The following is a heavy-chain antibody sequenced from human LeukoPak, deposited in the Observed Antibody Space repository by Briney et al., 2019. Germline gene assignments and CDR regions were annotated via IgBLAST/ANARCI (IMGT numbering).Heavy chain of an antibody. V-gene: IGHV4-38-2*02. CDR1: GYSISSGYY. Sequence: PSETLSLTCTVSGYSISSGYYWGWIRQPPGKGLEWIGSIYYSGSTYYNPSLKSRVTISVDTSKNQFSLKLSSVTAADTAVYYCARAYFDWLLAHDYWGQGTLVTVSS. J-gene: IGHJ4*02. CDR2: IYYSGST. CDR3: ARAYFDWLLAHDY. D-gene: IGHD3-9*01.